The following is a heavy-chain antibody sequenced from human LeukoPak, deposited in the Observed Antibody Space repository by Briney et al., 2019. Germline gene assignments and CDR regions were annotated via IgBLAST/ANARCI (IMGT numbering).Heavy chain of an antibody. Sequence: GGSLRLSCAASGFTFSRYSVNWVRQAPGKGLEWVSCISDSSRHIYYADSVKGRFAISRDNAKSSASLQMNSLRVDDTAVYYCARAYTNGDYLDYWGQGTLVTVSS. CDR3: ARAYTNGDYLDY. J-gene: IGHJ4*02. V-gene: IGHV3-21*01. CDR2: ISDSSRHI. D-gene: IGHD4-17*01. CDR1: GFTFSRYS.